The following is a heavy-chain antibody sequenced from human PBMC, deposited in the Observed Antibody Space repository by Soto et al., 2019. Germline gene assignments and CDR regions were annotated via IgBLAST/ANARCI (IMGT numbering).Heavy chain of an antibody. Sequence: EVQLLESGGALVQPGGSLRLSCSGFGFTFSNYAMSWVRQAPGKGLEWVSFISARGGSTYYADSVKGRVTISRDNSKNPRYLQMHSLRVEDTAVYYCAKEAPSEESERDYGMVVWGQGTTVTVSS. CDR1: GFTFSNYA. V-gene: IGHV3-23*01. CDR3: AKEAPSEESERDYGMVV. CDR2: ISARGGST. J-gene: IGHJ6*02.